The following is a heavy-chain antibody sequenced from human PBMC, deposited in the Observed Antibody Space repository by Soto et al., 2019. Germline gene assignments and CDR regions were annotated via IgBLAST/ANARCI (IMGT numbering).Heavy chain of an antibody. V-gene: IGHV1-69*13. D-gene: IGHD1-26*01. Sequence: GASVKVSCKASGGTFSSYAISWVRQAPGQGLEWMGGIIPIFGTANYAQKFQGRVTITADESTSTAYMELSSLRSEDTAVYYCATPPADNPGGEDYYFDYWGQRTLVTVSS. CDR1: GGTFSSYA. CDR3: ATPPADNPGGEDYYFDY. CDR2: IIPIFGTA. J-gene: IGHJ4*02.